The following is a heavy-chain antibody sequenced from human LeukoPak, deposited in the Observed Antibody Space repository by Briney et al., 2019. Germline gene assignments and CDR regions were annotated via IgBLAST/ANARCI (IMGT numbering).Heavy chain of an antibody. CDR3: ARNMVRGVINPPGY. D-gene: IGHD3-10*01. CDR1: GYTFTSYA. V-gene: IGHV7-4-1*02. Sequence: ASVKVSCKASGYTFTSYAMNWVRQAPGQGLEWMGWINTNTGNPTYAQGFTGRFVFSLDTSVSTAYLQISSLKAEDTAVYYCARNMVRGVINPPGYWGQGTLVTVSS. J-gene: IGHJ4*02. CDR2: INTNTGNP.